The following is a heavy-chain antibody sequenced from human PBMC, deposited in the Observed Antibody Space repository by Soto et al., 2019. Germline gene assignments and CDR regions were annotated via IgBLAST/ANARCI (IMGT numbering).Heavy chain of an antibody. D-gene: IGHD3-9*01. Sequence: PGESLKISCKGSGYSITNYWISWVRQMQGKGLEWMGRIDPSDSYTNYSPSFQGHVTISADKSISTAYLQWSSLKASDTAMYYCARGVGLTGRYYYYGMDVWGQGTTVTVSS. CDR1: GYSITNYW. J-gene: IGHJ6*02. CDR3: ARGVGLTGRYYYYGMDV. CDR2: IDPSDSYT. V-gene: IGHV5-10-1*01.